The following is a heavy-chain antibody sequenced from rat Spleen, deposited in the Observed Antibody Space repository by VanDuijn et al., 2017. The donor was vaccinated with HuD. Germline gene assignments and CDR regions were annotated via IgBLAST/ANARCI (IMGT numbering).Heavy chain of an antibody. J-gene: IGHJ3*01. V-gene: IGHV2-43*01. Sequence: QVQLKESGPGLVQPSQTLSLTCTVSGFSLNSYHINWVRQPPGKGLEWLGVMWSDGNTAYNSTLKSRLNINRDTSKSQIFLNRNSLQTEDTAIYYCSREELFSGYLLRFAYWGQGTLVTVSA. CDR3: SREELFSGYLLRFAY. CDR2: MWSDGNT. D-gene: IGHD2-5*01. CDR1: GFSLNSYH.